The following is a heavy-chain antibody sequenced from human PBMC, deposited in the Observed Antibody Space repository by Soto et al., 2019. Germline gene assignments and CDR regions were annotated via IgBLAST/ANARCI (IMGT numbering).Heavy chain of an antibody. CDR1: GGSISSYY. J-gene: IGHJ3*02. CDR2: IYYSGST. V-gene: IGHV4-59*01. D-gene: IGHD3-16*02. CDR3: ARGGNIWGSYRTSDAFDI. Sequence: SETLSLTCTVSGGSISSYYWSWIRQPPGKGLEWIGYIYYSGSTNYNPSLKSRVTISVDTSKDQFSLKLSSVTAADTAVYYCARGGNIWGSYRTSDAFDIWGQGTMVTVSS.